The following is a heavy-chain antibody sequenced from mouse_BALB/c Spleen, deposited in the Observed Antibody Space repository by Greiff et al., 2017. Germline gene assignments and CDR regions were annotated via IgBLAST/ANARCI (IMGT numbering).Heavy chain of an antibody. D-gene: IGHD1-1*01. V-gene: IGHV5-12-2*01. Sequence: EVQLQESGGGLVQPGGSLKLSCAASGFTFSSYTMSWVRQTPEKRLEWVAYISNGGGSTYYPDTVKGRFTISRDNAKNTLYLQMSSLKSEDTAMYYCARIYYYGSSYAMDYWGQGTSVTVSS. CDR1: GFTFSSYT. CDR2: ISNGGGST. CDR3: ARIYYYGSSYAMDY. J-gene: IGHJ4*01.